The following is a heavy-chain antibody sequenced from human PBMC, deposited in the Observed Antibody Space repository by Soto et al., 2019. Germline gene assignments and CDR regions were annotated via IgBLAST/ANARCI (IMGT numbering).Heavy chain of an antibody. J-gene: IGHJ4*02. CDR3: VRGHSGNYNPV. Sequence: GGSLRLSCAASGFTFSSHWMHWVRQAPGKGLVWVSRINSDGSSTNYADSVKGRFTISRDNAKSTLYLQMNSLRVEDTAVYYCVRGHSGNYNPVWGQGTLVTVSS. V-gene: IGHV3-74*01. CDR1: GFTFSSHW. CDR2: INSDGSST. D-gene: IGHD3-10*01.